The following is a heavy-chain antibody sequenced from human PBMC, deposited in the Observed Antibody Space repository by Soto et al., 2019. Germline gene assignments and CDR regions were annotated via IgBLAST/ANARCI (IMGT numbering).Heavy chain of an antibody. CDR1: GGTFSSYT. J-gene: IGHJ5*02. Sequence: QVQLVQSGAEVKKPGSSVKVSCKASGGTFSSYTISWVRQAPGQGLEWMGRIIPILGIANYAQKFQGRATITADKSTSTAYMELSSLRSEDTAVYYCARDQITIFGVVTPGWFDPWGQGTLVTVSS. D-gene: IGHD3-3*01. V-gene: IGHV1-69*08. CDR3: ARDQITIFGVVTPGWFDP. CDR2: IIPILGIA.